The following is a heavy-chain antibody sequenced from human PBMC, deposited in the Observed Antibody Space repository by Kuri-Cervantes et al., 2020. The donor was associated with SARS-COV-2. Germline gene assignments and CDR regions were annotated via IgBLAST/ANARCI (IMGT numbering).Heavy chain of an antibody. Sequence: ASVKVSCKASGYTFTGYYMHWVRQAPGQGLEWMGWINPNSGGTNYAQKFQGRVTMTRDTSISTAYMELSRLRSDDTAVYYCARGGAYDFWSGYYYEGIPFGYWGQGTLVTVSS. J-gene: IGHJ4*02. V-gene: IGHV1-2*02. CDR1: GYTFTGYY. CDR3: ARGGAYDFWSGYYYEGIPFGY. CDR2: INPNSGGT. D-gene: IGHD3-3*01.